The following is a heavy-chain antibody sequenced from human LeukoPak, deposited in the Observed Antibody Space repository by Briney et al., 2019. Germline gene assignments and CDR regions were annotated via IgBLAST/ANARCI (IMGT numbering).Heavy chain of an antibody. CDR1: GGSISSYY. CDR2: IYYSGST. D-gene: IGHD5-24*01. V-gene: IGHV4-59*01. Sequence: PSETLSLTCTVSGGSISSYYWSWIRQPPGKGLEWIGYIYYSGSTNYNPSLKSRVTISVDTSKNQFSLKLSSVTAADTAVYYCATDSRDGYNYDAFDIWGQGTMVTVSS. CDR3: ATDSRDGYNYDAFDI. J-gene: IGHJ3*02.